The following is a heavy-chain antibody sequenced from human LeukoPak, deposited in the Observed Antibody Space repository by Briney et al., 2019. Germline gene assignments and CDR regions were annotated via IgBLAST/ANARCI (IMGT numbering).Heavy chain of an antibody. CDR1: GGSISSYY. Sequence: SETLSLTCTVSGGSISSYYWSWIRQPPGKGLEWIGYIYYSGSTNYNPSLKSRVTISVDTSKNQFSLKLSSVTAADTAVYYCARLTVGATLDYWGQGTLVTVSS. V-gene: IGHV4-59*08. D-gene: IGHD1-26*01. CDR2: IYYSGST. J-gene: IGHJ4*02. CDR3: ARLTVGATLDY.